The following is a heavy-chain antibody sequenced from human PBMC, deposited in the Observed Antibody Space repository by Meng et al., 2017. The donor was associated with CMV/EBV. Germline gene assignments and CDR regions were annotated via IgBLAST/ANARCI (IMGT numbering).Heavy chain of an antibody. CDR2: INHSGST. V-gene: IGHV4-34*01. D-gene: IGHD2-15*01. J-gene: IGHJ6*02. CDR1: GGSFSGYY. CDR3: ARGRILDIVVVVAAKGDGMDV. Sequence: SETLSLTCAVYGGSFSGYYWSWIRQPPGKGLEWIGEINHSGSTNYNPSLTSRVTISVDTSKNQFSLKLSSVTAADTAVYYCARGRILDIVVVVAAKGDGMDVWGQGTTVTVSS.